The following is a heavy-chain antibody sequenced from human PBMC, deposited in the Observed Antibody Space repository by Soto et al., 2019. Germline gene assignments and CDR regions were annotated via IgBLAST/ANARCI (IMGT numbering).Heavy chain of an antibody. V-gene: IGHV3-30-3*01. Sequence: GGSLRLSCAASGFTFSSYAMHWVRQAPGKGLEWVAVISYDGSNKYYADSVRGRFTISRDNSKNTLYLQMNSLRAEDTAVYYCARGGYDILTGYDYYYGMDVWGQGTTVTVSS. CDR1: GFTFSSYA. CDR2: ISYDGSNK. D-gene: IGHD3-9*01. CDR3: ARGGYDILTGYDYYYGMDV. J-gene: IGHJ6*02.